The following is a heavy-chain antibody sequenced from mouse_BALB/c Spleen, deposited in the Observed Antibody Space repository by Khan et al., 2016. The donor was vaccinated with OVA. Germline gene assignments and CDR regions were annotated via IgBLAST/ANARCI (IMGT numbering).Heavy chain of an antibody. V-gene: IGHV1S137*01. CDR3: ARGSRGYFDV. CDR1: GYTFTDYA. CDR2: ISTYYGDA. Sequence: QVQLKQSGAELVRPGVSVKISCKGSGYTFTDYAMHWVKQSHAKSLEWIGVISTYYGDASYNQKFKGQATMTVDKSSSTAYMELARLTSEDSAIYYCARGSRGYFDVWGAGTTVTVSS. D-gene: IGHD3-1*01. J-gene: IGHJ1*01.